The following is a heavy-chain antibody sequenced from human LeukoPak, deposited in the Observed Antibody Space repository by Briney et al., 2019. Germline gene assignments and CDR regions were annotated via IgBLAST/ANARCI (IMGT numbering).Heavy chain of an antibody. Sequence: GESLKISCKGSGYIFTNHWIGWVRQMPGKGLEWMGIIYPRDSDTRYSPSFQGQVTISADKSISTAYLQWGSLKASDTAMYFCARRESRLGIDSWGQGTLVTVSS. CDR3: ARRESRLGIDS. CDR2: IYPRDSDT. J-gene: IGHJ5*01. V-gene: IGHV5-51*01. CDR1: GYIFTNHW. D-gene: IGHD7-27*01.